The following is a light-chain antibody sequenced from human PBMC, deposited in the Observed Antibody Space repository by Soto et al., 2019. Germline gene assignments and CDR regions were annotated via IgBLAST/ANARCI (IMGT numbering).Light chain of an antibody. Sequence: DIQMTQSPSSLSASVGDRVTITCQASQDIGNFLNWYQQKPGKAPKLLIYDASNLKTGVTSRFRGSESGQDFPFTITSLQSEDIETYYCHQYDTHFTFGRGTKVDVK. CDR3: HQYDTHFT. CDR2: DAS. CDR1: QDIGNF. J-gene: IGKJ3*01. V-gene: IGKV1-33*01.